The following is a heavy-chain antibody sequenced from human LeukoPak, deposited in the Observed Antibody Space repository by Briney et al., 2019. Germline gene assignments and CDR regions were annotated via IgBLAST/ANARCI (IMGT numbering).Heavy chain of an antibody. D-gene: IGHD1-7*01. CDR2: INAKSGDT. V-gene: IGHV1-2*02. CDR1: GYTFTDYY. CDR3: ARQTTGQLDY. Sequence: ASVKVSCKASGYTFTDYYMHWVRQAPGQGLEWRGWINAKSGDTKYAQKLQARVTMTRDTSITTTYMEVSRLSSDDTAVYYCARQTTGQLDYWGQGTLVTVSS. J-gene: IGHJ4*02.